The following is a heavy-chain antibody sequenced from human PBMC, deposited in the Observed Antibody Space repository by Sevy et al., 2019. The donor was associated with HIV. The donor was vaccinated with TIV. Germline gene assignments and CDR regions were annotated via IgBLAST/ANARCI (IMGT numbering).Heavy chain of an antibody. J-gene: IGHJ4*02. V-gene: IGHV4-4*07. Sequence: SETLSLTCTVSGDSVTNYYWNWIRQPAGKGLEWIGRIYTSGNTNSGNTNYNPSLKSRVTMSVDTSKNRFSLKLTSVTAADTAVYYYARGRGYSYSLNYWGQGTVVTVSS. D-gene: IGHD2-2*03. CDR1: GDSVTNYY. CDR2: IYTSGNTNSGNT. CDR3: ARGRGYSYSLNY.